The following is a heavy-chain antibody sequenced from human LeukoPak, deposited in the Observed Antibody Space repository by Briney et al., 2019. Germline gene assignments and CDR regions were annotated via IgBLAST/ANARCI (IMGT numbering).Heavy chain of an antibody. V-gene: IGHV1-18*01. D-gene: IGHD6-19*01. Sequence: ASVTVSCKASGYTFTSYGISWVRQAPGQGLEWMGWISAYNGNTNYAQKLQGRVTMTTDTSTSTAYMELRSLRSDDTAVYYCARDWSIAVAGTLRRYYYHGMDVWGQGTTVTVSS. CDR2: ISAYNGNT. CDR3: ARDWSIAVAGTLRRYYYHGMDV. J-gene: IGHJ6*02. CDR1: GYTFTSYG.